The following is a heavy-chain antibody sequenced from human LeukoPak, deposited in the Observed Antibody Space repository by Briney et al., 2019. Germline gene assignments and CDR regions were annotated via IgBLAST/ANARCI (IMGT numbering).Heavy chain of an antibody. Sequence: ASVKVSCKASGYTFTSYYMHWVRQAPGQGLEWMGIINPSGGSTTYAQKFQGRVTMTRDTSTSTVYMEVSSLRSEDTAVYYCATVRGYGDYAGDWFDPWGQGTLVTVSS. V-gene: IGHV1-46*01. CDR1: GYTFTSYY. CDR2: INPSGGST. J-gene: IGHJ5*02. CDR3: ATVRGYGDYAGDWFDP. D-gene: IGHD4-17*01.